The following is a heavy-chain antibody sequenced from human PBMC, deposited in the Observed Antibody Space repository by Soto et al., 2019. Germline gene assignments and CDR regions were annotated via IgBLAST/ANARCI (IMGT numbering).Heavy chain of an antibody. CDR1: GFTFSSYA. V-gene: IGHV3-30-3*01. CDR2: ISYDGSNK. Sequence: QVQLVESGGGVVQPGRSLRLSCAASGFTFSSYAMHWVRQAPGKGLEWVAVISYDGSNKYYADSVKGRFTISRDNSKNTLYLQMNSLRAEDTAVYYCARDRGITMVRGAAFDIWGQGTMVTVSS. J-gene: IGHJ3*02. D-gene: IGHD3-10*01. CDR3: ARDRGITMVRGAAFDI.